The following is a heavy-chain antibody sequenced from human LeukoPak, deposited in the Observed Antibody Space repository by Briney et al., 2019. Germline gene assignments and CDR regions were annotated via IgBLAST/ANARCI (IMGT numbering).Heavy chain of an antibody. D-gene: IGHD3-22*01. J-gene: IGHJ5*02. Sequence: GASVKVSCKASGGTFSSYAISWVRQAPGQGLEWMGGIIPILGIANYAQKFQGRVTITADKSTSTAYMELSSLRSEDTAVYYCARGGDYYDSSGYYYWWFDPWGQGTLVTVSS. V-gene: IGHV1-69*10. CDR2: IIPILGIA. CDR1: GGTFSSYA. CDR3: ARGGDYYDSSGYYYWWFDP.